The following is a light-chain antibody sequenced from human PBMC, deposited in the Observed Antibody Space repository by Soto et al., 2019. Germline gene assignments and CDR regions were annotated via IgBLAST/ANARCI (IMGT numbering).Light chain of an antibody. CDR1: PSLRHSNGYNY. CDR2: LGS. Sequence: IVMTQSPLSLPFPPGRPASISCSSIPSLRHSNGYNYLDWYLQKPGQSPQLLIYLGSNRASGVPDRFSGSGSGTYFTLKISRVEAEDVGVYYCMQTLQTPWTFGQGTKVEIK. CDR3: MQTLQTPWT. V-gene: IGKV2-28*01. J-gene: IGKJ1*01.